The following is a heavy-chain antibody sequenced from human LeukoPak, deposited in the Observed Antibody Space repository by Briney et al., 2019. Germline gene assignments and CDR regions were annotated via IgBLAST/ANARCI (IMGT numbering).Heavy chain of an antibody. CDR1: GDFISSSSYY. CDR3: ARYWGPYDNSGAYFDY. Sequence: SETLSLTCTVSGDFISSSSYYWVWLRQPPGKGLEWIATIHYTGSTYYSPSLKSRVTISVDTSKNQFSLKLSSVTAADTAMYYCARYWGPYDNSGAYFDYWGQGTLVTVSS. D-gene: IGHD3-22*01. V-gene: IGHV4-39*01. J-gene: IGHJ4*02. CDR2: IHYTGST.